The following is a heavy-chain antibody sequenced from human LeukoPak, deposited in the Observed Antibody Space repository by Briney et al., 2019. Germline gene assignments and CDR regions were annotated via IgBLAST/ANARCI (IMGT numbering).Heavy chain of an antibody. J-gene: IGHJ6*03. CDR1: GFTFSSYE. D-gene: IGHD1-26*01. CDR3: ARDPYSGTYSPGVYYYYMDV. CDR2: ISSSGSTI. V-gene: IGHV3-48*03. Sequence: GGSLRLSCVVSGFTFSSYEMNWARQAPGKGLEWVSYISSSGSTIYYADSVKGRFTISRDNAKNSLYLQMNSLRADDTAVYYCARDPYSGTYSPGVYYYYMDVWGKGTTVTVSS.